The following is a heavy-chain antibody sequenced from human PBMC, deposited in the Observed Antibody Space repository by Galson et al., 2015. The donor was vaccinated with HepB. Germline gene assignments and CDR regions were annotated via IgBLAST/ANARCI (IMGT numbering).Heavy chain of an antibody. Sequence: SLRLSCAASGFTFSDYYMSWIRQAPGKGLEWVSYISSSSSYTNYADSVKGRFTISRDNAKNSLYLQMNSLRDEDTAVYYCARPRGGGFIVVVPAADYYYYGMDVWGQGTTVTVSS. CDR2: ISSSSSYT. D-gene: IGHD2-2*01. CDR3: ARPRGGGFIVVVPAADYYYYGMDV. J-gene: IGHJ6*02. CDR1: GFTFSDYY. V-gene: IGHV3-11*06.